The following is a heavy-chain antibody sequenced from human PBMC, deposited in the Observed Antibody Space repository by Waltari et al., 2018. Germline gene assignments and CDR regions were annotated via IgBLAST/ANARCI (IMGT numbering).Heavy chain of an antibody. D-gene: IGHD6-19*01. CDR3: AKGSGQWLGHFDY. J-gene: IGHJ4*02. Sequence: QVQLVESGGGVVQPGRSLRLSCAASGFTFRSYGLHWVRQAPGKGRGWVAVISDDGSNRYDADSVKGRCTISRDISKNTLYLQMNSLRAEDTAVYYCAKGSGQWLGHFDYWGQGTLVTVSS. V-gene: IGHV3-30*18. CDR1: GFTFRSYG. CDR2: ISDDGSNR.